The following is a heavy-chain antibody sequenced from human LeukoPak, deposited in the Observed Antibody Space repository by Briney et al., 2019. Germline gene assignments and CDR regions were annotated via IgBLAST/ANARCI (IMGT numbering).Heavy chain of an antibody. J-gene: IGHJ4*02. Sequence: ASVKVSCKASGGTFSSYAISWVRQAPGQGLEWMGGIIPIFGTANYAQKFQGRVTITTDESTSTAYMELSSLRSEDTAVYYCARYSANYYDSSGYHFDYWGQGALVTVSS. D-gene: IGHD3-22*01. CDR3: ARYSANYYDSSGYHFDY. CDR2: IIPIFGTA. CDR1: GGTFSSYA. V-gene: IGHV1-69*05.